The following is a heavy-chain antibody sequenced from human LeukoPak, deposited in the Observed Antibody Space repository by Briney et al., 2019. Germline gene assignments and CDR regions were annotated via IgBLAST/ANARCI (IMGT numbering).Heavy chain of an antibody. CDR3: ARSRPKFDP. J-gene: IGHJ5*02. V-gene: IGHV1-2*02. CDR1: GYTFTGYY. CDR2: IDPNSGDT. Sequence: SVKVSCKASGYTFTGYYIHWVRLAPGQGLEWMGWIDPNSGDTDYAQNFQGRLTLTRDRSISTAYMELSRLTSDDTAIYYCARSRPKFDPGGQGTLVTVPS.